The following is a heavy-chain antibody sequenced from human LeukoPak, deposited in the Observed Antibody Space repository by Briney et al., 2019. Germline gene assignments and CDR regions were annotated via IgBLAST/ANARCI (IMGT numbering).Heavy chain of an antibody. CDR3: ARDAQAFDY. CDR1: SYSISSGYY. J-gene: IGHJ4*02. Sequence: PSETLSLTCTVSSYSISSGYYWGWIRPPPGKGLEWIGSIYHSGSTYYNPSLKSRVTISVDTSKNQFSLKLSSVTAADTAVYYCARDAQAFDYWGQGTLVTVSS. CDR2: IYHSGST. V-gene: IGHV4-38-2*02.